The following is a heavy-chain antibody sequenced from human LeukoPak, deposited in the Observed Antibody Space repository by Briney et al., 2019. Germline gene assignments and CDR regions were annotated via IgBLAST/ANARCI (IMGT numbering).Heavy chain of an antibody. D-gene: IGHD5-18*01. V-gene: IGHV4-34*01. CDR2: INHSGST. CDR1: GGSFSGYY. Sequence: PSETLSLTCAVYGGSFSGYYWSWIRQPPGKGLEWIGEINHSGSTNYNPSLKSRVTISVDTSKNQFSLKLSSVTAEDTAVYYCARLRGYSYGPSSYYYYMDVWGKGTTVTVSS. CDR3: ARLRGYSYGPSSYYYYMDV. J-gene: IGHJ6*03.